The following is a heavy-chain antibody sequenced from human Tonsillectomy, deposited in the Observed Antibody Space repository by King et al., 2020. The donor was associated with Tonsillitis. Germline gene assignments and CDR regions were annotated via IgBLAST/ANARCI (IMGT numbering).Heavy chain of an antibody. Sequence: FTLKESGPALVKPSQTLSLTCSFSGFSLTTSGMSVAWLRQPPGKALEWLARIDWDGATYYTPSLETRLILSKDTSENQVVLTMTNSDPVDTATYYCARARAPGTSRFLDYWGQGILVTVSS. V-gene: IGHV2-70*15. D-gene: IGHD1-7*01. CDR2: IDWDGAT. CDR3: ARARAPGTSRFLDY. CDR1: GFSLTTSGMS. J-gene: IGHJ4*02.